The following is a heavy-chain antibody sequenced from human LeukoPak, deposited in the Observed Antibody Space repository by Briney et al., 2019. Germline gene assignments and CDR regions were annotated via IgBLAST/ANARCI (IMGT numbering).Heavy chain of an antibody. D-gene: IGHD1-1*01. J-gene: IGHJ6*04. V-gene: IGHV1-69*06. Sequence: ASVKVSCKASGGSLRSYVFAWVRQAPGQGLEWMGGIMPVLDTGSYAQGFQGRVTITADRSTSTAYMELRSLRPEDTALYYCAARDNGNDLLSYHGMDGWGNGTTVTVSS. CDR3: AARDNGNDLLSYHGMDG. CDR2: IMPVLDTG. CDR1: GGSLRSYV.